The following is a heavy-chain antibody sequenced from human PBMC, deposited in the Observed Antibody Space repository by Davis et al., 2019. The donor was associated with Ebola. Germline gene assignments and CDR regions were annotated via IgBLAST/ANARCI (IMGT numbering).Heavy chain of an antibody. CDR2: IIPIFGTT. CDR1: GGTFSNHA. V-gene: IGHV1-69*13. J-gene: IGHJ6*04. Sequence: AASVKVSCKASGGTFSNHAISWVRQAPGQGLEWMGGIIPIFGTTNYAQKFQGRVTITADESTSTAYMELSSLSSDDTAVYFCARDVNSAIIRANYGMDVWGKGTTVTVS. CDR3: ARDVNSAIIRANYGMDV. D-gene: IGHD5-24*01.